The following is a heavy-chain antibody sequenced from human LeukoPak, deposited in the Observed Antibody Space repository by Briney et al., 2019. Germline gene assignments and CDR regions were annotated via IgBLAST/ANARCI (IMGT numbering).Heavy chain of an antibody. D-gene: IGHD4-17*01. CDR3: VRGAKKTAVTIEPFRN. V-gene: IGHV3-30*03. CDR2: ISNDGNRR. J-gene: IGHJ4*02. CDR1: GFTFSDFG. Sequence: GGSLRLSCKASGFTFSDFGLHWVRQSPVKELEWVSFISNDGNRRYYADSVRGRFVISRDTSRRTMYLQVNSLSPDDTAVYYCVRGAKKTAVTIEPFRNWGQGTLVIVSS.